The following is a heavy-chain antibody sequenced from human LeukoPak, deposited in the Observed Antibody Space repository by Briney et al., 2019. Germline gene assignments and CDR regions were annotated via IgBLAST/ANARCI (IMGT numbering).Heavy chain of an antibody. V-gene: IGHV3-64*01. CDR1: GFTFSSDA. Sequence: PGGSLRLSCAASGFTFSSDAMHWVRQAPGKGLEYVSAISSSGGSTYYGNSVKGRFTISRDNSKNTLYLQMGRLRAEDMAVYYCARSRGDPQVYWYFDLWGRGTLVTVSS. CDR3: ARSRGDPQVYWYFDL. D-gene: IGHD3-10*01. CDR2: ISSSGGST. J-gene: IGHJ2*01.